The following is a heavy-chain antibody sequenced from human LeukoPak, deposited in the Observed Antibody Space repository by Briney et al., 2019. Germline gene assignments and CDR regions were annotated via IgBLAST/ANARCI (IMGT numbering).Heavy chain of an antibody. CDR2: IKQDGSEK. D-gene: IGHD3-10*01. J-gene: IGHJ4*02. V-gene: IGHV3-7*01. Sequence: GGSLRLSCAASGFTFSSYWMSWVRQAPGKGLEWVANIKQDGSEKYYVDSVKGRFTISRDNAKNSLYLQMNSLRAEDTAVYYCASEPSLKLRGVDEYWGQGTLVTVSS. CDR1: GFTFSSYW. CDR3: ASEPSLKLRGVDEY.